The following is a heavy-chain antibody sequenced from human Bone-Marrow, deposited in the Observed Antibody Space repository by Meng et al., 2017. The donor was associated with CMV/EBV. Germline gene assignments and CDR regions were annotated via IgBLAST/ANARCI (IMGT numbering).Heavy chain of an antibody. Sequence: GGSLRLSCAASGFTFSSYWMSWVRQAPGKGLEWVANIKQDGSEKYYVDSVKGRFTISRDNAKNSLNLQMNSLRAEDTAVYYCARSRELVRADYWGQGTLVTVSS. J-gene: IGHJ4*02. CDR2: IKQDGSEK. CDR1: GFTFSSYW. D-gene: IGHD6-6*01. CDR3: ARSRELVRADY. V-gene: IGHV3-7*01.